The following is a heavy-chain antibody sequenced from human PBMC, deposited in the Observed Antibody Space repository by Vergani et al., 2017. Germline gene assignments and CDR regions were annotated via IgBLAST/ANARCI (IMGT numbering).Heavy chain of an antibody. J-gene: IGHJ4*02. CDR2: ISWNSGSI. Sequence: EVQLVESGGGLVQPGRSLRLSCAASGFTFDDYAMHWVRQAPGKGLEWVSGISWNSGSIGYADSVKGRFTISRDNAKNSLYLQMNSLRAEDTAVYYCAKDEARRELRYWGQGTLVTVSS. V-gene: IGHV3-9*01. CDR1: GFTFDDYA. CDR3: AKDEARRELRY. D-gene: IGHD1-7*01.